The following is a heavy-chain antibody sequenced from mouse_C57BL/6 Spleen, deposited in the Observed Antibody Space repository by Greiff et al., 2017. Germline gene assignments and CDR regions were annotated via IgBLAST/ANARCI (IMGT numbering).Heavy chain of an antibody. V-gene: IGHV5-15*01. CDR2: ISNLAYSI. J-gene: IGHJ4*01. CDR3: ARGGYYSNYDYAMDY. Sequence: EVKLMESGGGLVQPGGSLKLSCAASGFTFSDYGMAWVRQAPRKGPEWVAFISNLAYSIYYADTVTGRFTISRENAKNTLYLEMSSLRSEDTAMYYCARGGYYSNYDYAMDYWGQGTSVTVSS. D-gene: IGHD2-5*01. CDR1: GFTFSDYG.